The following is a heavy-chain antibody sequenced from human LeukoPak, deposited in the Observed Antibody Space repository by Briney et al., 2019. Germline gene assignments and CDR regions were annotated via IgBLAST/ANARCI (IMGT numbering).Heavy chain of an antibody. CDR3: ARTYCSSTSCYNVFDI. J-gene: IGHJ3*02. CDR1: GGSISSGGYY. CDR2: IYYSGST. D-gene: IGHD2-2*02. V-gene: IGHV4-31*03. Sequence: TLSLTCTVSGGSISSGGYYWSWIRQHPGKGLEWVGYIYYSGSTYYNPSLKSRVTISVDTSKNQFSLKLSSVTAADTAVFYCARTYCSSTSCYNVFDIWGQGTMVTVSS.